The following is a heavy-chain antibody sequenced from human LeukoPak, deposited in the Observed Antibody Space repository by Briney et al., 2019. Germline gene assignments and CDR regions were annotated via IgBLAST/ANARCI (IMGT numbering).Heavy chain of an antibody. CDR1: GFTFSSYS. V-gene: IGHV3-21*01. D-gene: IGHD3-22*01. Sequence: GGSLRLSCAASGFTFSSYSMNWVRQAPGKGLEWVSSISSSSSYIYYADSVKGRFTISRDNAKNSLYLQMNSLRAEDTAVYYCARGYYDSSGYPNYYYGMDVWGQGTTVTVSS. CDR3: ARGYYDSSGYPNYYYGMDV. J-gene: IGHJ6*02. CDR2: ISSSSSYI.